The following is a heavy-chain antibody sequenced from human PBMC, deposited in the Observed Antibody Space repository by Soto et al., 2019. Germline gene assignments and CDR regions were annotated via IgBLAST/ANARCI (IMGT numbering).Heavy chain of an antibody. Sequence: GGSLRLSCAASGFTFSSYWMHWVRQAPGKGLVWVSRINSDGSSTSYADSVKGRFTISRDNAKNTLYLQMNSLRAEDTAVYYCARVGNNWNDGAFDIWGQGTMVTVSS. CDR1: GFTFSSYW. D-gene: IGHD1-20*01. J-gene: IGHJ3*02. CDR3: ARVGNNWNDGAFDI. CDR2: INSDGSST. V-gene: IGHV3-74*01.